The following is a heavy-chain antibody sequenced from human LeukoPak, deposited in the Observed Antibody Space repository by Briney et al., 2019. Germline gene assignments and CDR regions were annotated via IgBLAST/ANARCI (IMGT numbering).Heavy chain of an antibody. CDR1: GFTFTNYT. D-gene: IGHD2-2*01. J-gene: IGHJ4*02. CDR2: ITGSSGYI. V-gene: IGHV3-21*01. Sequence: KPGGSLRLSCAASGFTFTNYTMNWVRQAPGKGLEWVSSITGSSGYISYADSVKGRFTISRANAKNSLYLQMNSLRGEDTAMYYCATTGHCSSSSCAIDYWGQGTLVSVSS. CDR3: ATTGHCSSSSCAIDY.